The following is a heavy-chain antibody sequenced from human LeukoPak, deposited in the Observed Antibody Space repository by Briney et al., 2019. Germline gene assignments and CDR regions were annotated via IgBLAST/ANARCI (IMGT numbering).Heavy chain of an antibody. CDR1: GFTLNNYW. D-gene: IGHD5-18*01. V-gene: IGHV3-7*01. J-gene: IGHJ4*02. CDR2: INQDGSEK. CDR3: ARDGYSYGASFDY. Sequence: GGSLRLSCAASGFTLNNYWMNWVRQAPGKGLEWVANINQDGSEKYFVDSVRGRFTLSRDNAKNSLYLQMNSLRAEDTAVYYCARDGYSYGASFDYWGQGTLVTVSS.